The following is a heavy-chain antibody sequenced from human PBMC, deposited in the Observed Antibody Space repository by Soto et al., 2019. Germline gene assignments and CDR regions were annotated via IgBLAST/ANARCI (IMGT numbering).Heavy chain of an antibody. D-gene: IGHD3-10*01. CDR3: ARDSGGLDAFDI. V-gene: IGHV1-69*08. J-gene: IGHJ3*02. Sequence: QVQLVQSGAEVKKPGSSVKVSCKASGGTFSSYTISWVRQAPGQGLEWMGRIIPILGIANYAQKFQGRVTITADKSTSTAYMELSSLRSEDTAVYYCARDSGGLDAFDIWGQGTMFTVSS. CDR2: IIPILGIA. CDR1: GGTFSSYT.